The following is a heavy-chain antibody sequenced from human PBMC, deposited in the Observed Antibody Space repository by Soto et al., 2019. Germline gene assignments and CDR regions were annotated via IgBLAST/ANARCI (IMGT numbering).Heavy chain of an antibody. CDR2: IKHDGSEK. D-gene: IGHD3-3*01. J-gene: IGHJ6*02. V-gene: IGHV3-7*01. Sequence: VGSLRLSCAACGFTFSNYWMNWVRQAPGKGLEWVANIKHDGSEKYYVDSVKGRFTISRDNAKNSLYLQMNSLRAEDTAVYYCVRESLEWFLPYFYYGMDVWGQGTTVTVSS. CDR1: GFTFSNYW. CDR3: VRESLEWFLPYFYYGMDV.